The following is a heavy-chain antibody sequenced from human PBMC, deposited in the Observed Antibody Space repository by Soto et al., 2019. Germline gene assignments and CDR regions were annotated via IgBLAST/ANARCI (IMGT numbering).Heavy chain of an antibody. V-gene: IGHV3-48*01. CDR3: ARGIMITFGGVIVMNVFDI. Sequence: EVQLVESGGGLVQPGGSLRLSCAASGFTFSSYSMNWVRQAPGKGLEWVSYISSSSSTIYYADSVKGRFTISRDNAKNSLYLQMNSLRAEDTAVYHCARGIMITFGGVIVMNVFDIWCHGTMVTVSS. CDR2: ISSSSSTI. D-gene: IGHD3-16*02. J-gene: IGHJ3*02. CDR1: GFTFSSYS.